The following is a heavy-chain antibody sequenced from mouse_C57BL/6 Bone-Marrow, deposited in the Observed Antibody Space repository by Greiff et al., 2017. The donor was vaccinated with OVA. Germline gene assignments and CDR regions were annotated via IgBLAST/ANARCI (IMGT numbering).Heavy chain of an antibody. CDR3: ARSRGNYDWFAY. Sequence: QVQLQQSGAELARPGASVKMSCKASGYTFTSYTMHWVKQRPGQGLEWIGYINPSSGYTKYNQKFKDKATLTADKSTSTAYMQLSSLTSEDSAVYYCARSRGNYDWFAYWGQGTTLTVSS. D-gene: IGHD2-1*01. J-gene: IGHJ2*01. V-gene: IGHV1-4*01. CDR1: GYTFTSYT. CDR2: INPSSGYT.